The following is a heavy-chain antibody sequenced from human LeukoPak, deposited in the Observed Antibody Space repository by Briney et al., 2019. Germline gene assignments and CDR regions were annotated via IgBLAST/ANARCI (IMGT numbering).Heavy chain of an antibody. CDR1: GGSISSSTYF. J-gene: IGHJ1*01. Sequence: SETLSLTCTVSGGSISSSTYFWGWIRQPPGKGLEWIVSMYYSGSTYYNPSLRSRVTMSVATSKNQFSLRLRSVTAADTAVYYCATTYYYDSSGYREYFQHWGQGTLVTVSS. CDR2: MYYSGST. D-gene: IGHD3-22*01. CDR3: ATTYYYDSSGYREYFQH. V-gene: IGHV4-39*07.